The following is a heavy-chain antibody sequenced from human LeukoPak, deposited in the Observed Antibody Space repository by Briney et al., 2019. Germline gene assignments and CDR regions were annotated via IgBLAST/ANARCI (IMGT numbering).Heavy chain of an antibody. CDR3: ARAAWGSDY. V-gene: IGHV3-48*03. D-gene: IGHD7-27*01. CDR2: ISTRGIII. CDR1: GFTFSSYD. J-gene: IGHJ4*02. Sequence: PGGSLRLSCAASGFTFSSYDMSWVRQAPGKGLEWVSFISTRGIIIYYADSVKGRFTISRGNAKNSLYLQMDSLRAEDTAVYYCARAAWGSDYWGQGTLVTVSS.